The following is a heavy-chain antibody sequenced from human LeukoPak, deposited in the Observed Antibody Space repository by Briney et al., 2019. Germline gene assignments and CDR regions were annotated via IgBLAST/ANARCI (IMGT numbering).Heavy chain of an antibody. D-gene: IGHD5-18*01. Sequence: GGSLRLSCAVSGFTLSNSWMHWVRQAPGKGLEWVAVISHDGSNKYYADSVKGRFTISRDNSKNTLYLQMNSLRAEDTAVYYCAKAGDTAMVSVYWGQGTLVTVSS. CDR1: GFTLSNSW. J-gene: IGHJ4*02. V-gene: IGHV3-30-3*01. CDR3: AKAGDTAMVSVY. CDR2: ISHDGSNK.